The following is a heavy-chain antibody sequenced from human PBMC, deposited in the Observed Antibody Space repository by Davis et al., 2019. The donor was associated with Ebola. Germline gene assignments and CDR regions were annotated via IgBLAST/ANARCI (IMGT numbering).Heavy chain of an antibody. CDR1: GGTFSSYA. Sequence: SAQVSCKASGGTFSSYAISWVRQAPGQGLEWMGGIIPIFGTANYAQKFQGRVTITADESTSTAYMELSSLRPEDTAVYYCARGRGYMVALRHSDAFDIWGQGTMVTVSS. J-gene: IGHJ3*02. CDR2: IIPIFGTA. V-gene: IGHV1-69*13. D-gene: IGHD5-12*01. CDR3: ARGRGYMVALRHSDAFDI.